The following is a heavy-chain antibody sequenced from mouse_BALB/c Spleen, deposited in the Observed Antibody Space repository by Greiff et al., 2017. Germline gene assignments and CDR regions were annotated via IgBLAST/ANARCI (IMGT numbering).Heavy chain of an antibody. CDR2: ISYSGST. CDR1: GDSITSGY. J-gene: IGHJ3*01. V-gene: IGHV3-8*02. Sequence: EVMLVESGPSLVKPSQTLSLTCSVTGDSITSGYWNWIRKFPGNKLEYMGYISYSGSTYYNPSLKSRISITRDTSKNQYYLQLNSVTTEDTATYYCARGESYYYGSWWFAYWGQGTLVTVSA. D-gene: IGHD1-1*01. CDR3: ARGESYYYGSWWFAY.